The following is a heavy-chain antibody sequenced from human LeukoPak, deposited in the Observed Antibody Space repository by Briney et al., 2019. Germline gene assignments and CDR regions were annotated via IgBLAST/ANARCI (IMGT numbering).Heavy chain of an antibody. J-gene: IGHJ4*02. Sequence: GGSLRLSCAASGLTFSDYYMSWIRQAPGKGLEWVSYISSSGSTIYYADSVKGRFTISRDNAKNSLYLQMNSLRAEDTAVYYYARVSGYCSGGSCFDYWGQGTLVTVSS. CDR2: ISSSGSTI. D-gene: IGHD2-15*01. CDR1: GLTFSDYY. V-gene: IGHV3-11*01. CDR3: ARVSGYCSGGSCFDY.